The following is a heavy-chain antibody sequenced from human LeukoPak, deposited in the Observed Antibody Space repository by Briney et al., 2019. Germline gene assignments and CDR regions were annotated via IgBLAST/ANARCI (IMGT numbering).Heavy chain of an antibody. Sequence: GGSLRPSCTASGFTFGDYAMSWFRQAPGKGLEWVGFIRSKAYGGTTEYAASVKGRFTISRDDSKSIAYLQMNSLKTEDTAVYYCTRDLQWLVPQNWGQGTLVTVSS. J-gene: IGHJ1*01. V-gene: IGHV3-49*03. CDR3: TRDLQWLVPQN. D-gene: IGHD6-19*01. CDR1: GFTFGDYA. CDR2: IRSKAYGGTT.